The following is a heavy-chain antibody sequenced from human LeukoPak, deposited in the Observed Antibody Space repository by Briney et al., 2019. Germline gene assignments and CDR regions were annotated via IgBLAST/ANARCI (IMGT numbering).Heavy chain of an antibody. V-gene: IGHV3-33*01. CDR2: IWYDGTTK. CDR1: GFVFSTYG. Sequence: GGSLRFSCAASGFVFSTYGIHWVRQAPGKGLEWVAGIWYDGTTKYYADSVKGRFTISRDNSKNTVSLQMDSLRAEDTAVYSCARAPDYGDYVGYFDFWGQGAQVTVSS. J-gene: IGHJ4*02. D-gene: IGHD4-17*01. CDR3: ARAPDYGDYVGYFDF.